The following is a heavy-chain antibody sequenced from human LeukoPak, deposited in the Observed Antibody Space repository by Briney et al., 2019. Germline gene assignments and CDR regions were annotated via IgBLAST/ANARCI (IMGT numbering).Heavy chain of an antibody. J-gene: IGHJ3*02. V-gene: IGHV1-2*02. CDR2: INPNSGGT. D-gene: IGHD3-16*02. CDR1: GYTFTGYC. Sequence: ASVKVSFKASGYTFTGYCMHWVRQAPGQGLEWMGWINPNSGGTNYAQKFQGRVTMTRDTSISTAYMELSRLRSDDTAVYYCARDKIMITFGGVIPDPPSDAFDIWGQGTMVTVSS. CDR3: ARDKIMITFGGVIPDPPSDAFDI.